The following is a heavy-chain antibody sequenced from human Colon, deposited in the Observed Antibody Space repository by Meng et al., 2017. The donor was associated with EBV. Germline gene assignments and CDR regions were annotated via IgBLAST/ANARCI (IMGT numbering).Heavy chain of an antibody. D-gene: IGHD3-9*01. Sequence: VLLQQLGAGSLKPSETLSLTRTVNVWSVSGYVWSWVRQPPGKGMEWIGEVSHPGSANYNPSLKSRVTISVDASEKQFSLRLTSVTAADSAVYYCARVPTTGYKDHWGQGTLVTVSS. J-gene: IGHJ4*02. V-gene: IGHV4-34*01. CDR2: VSHPGSA. CDR1: VWSVSGYV. CDR3: ARVPTTGYKDH.